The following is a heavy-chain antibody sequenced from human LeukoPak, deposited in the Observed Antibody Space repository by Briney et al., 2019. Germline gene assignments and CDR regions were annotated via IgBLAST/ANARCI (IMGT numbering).Heavy chain of an antibody. CDR3: ARQNSGPSSPRIYLDY. CDR1: GGSISSSSYY. J-gene: IGHJ4*02. CDR2: IYYSGST. D-gene: IGHD6-6*01. V-gene: IGHV4-39*01. Sequence: SETLSLTCTVSGGSISSSSYYWGWIRQPPGKGLEWIGSIYYSGSTYYNPSLKSRVTISVDTSKNQFSLKLSSVTAADTAVYYCARQNSGPSSPRIYLDYWGQGTLVTVSS.